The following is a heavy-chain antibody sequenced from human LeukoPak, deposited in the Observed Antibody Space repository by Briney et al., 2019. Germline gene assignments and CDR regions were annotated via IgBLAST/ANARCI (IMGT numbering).Heavy chain of an antibody. V-gene: IGHV4-59*01. CDR2: IDHTGIT. J-gene: IGHJ6*03. Sequence: PSETLSLTCTVSDDSITIYYWSWIRQPPGKGLEWIGYIDHTGITNYNPSLNSRVTISRDTSKNHFSLELSSATAADTAVYFCARRRVSSSTWYSTYYYYFYMDVWGKGTTVTVSS. CDR1: DDSITIYY. CDR3: ARRRVSSSTWYSTYYYYFYMDV. D-gene: IGHD6-13*01.